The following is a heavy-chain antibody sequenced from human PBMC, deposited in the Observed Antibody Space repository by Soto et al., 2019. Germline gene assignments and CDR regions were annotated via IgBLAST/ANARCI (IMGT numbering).Heavy chain of an antibody. Sequence: GSLRLSCAASGFTFSSYAMSWVRQAPGKGLEWVSAISGSGGSTYYADSVKGRFTISRDNSKNTLDLQMNSLGAEDTALYYCAKVTDYGDFDYWGQGTLVTVSS. V-gene: IGHV3-23*01. J-gene: IGHJ4*02. D-gene: IGHD4-17*01. CDR3: AKVTDYGDFDY. CDR2: ISGSGGST. CDR1: GFTFSSYA.